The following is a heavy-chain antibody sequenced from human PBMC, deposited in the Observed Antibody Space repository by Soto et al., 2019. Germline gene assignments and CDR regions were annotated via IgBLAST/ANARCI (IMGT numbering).Heavy chain of an antibody. V-gene: IGHV1-3*01. CDR1: GYTFTSYA. CDR2: INAGNGNT. CDR3: ARVGQAEIPALYYFDY. Sequence: GASVKVSCKASGYTFTSYAMHWVRQAPGQRLEWMGWINAGNGNTKYSQKFQGRVTITRDTSASTAYMELSSLRSEDTAVYYCARVGQAEIPALYYFDYWGQGTLVTVSS. D-gene: IGHD2-2*01. J-gene: IGHJ4*02.